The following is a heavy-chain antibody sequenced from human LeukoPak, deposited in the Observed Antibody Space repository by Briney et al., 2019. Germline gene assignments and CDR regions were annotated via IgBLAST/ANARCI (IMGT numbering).Heavy chain of an antibody. CDR3: AKDRSSIAAPEVFDY. J-gene: IGHJ4*02. V-gene: IGHV3-23*01. D-gene: IGHD6-13*01. CDR2: IGASGGST. CDR1: GFTFSGYA. Sequence: GGSLRLSCAASGFTFSGYAMSWVRQAPGKGLNWVSTIGASGGSTYSADSVKGRFTISRDNSKNTLYLQMNSLRAEDTAVYYCAKDRSSIAAPEVFDYWGQGTLVTVSS.